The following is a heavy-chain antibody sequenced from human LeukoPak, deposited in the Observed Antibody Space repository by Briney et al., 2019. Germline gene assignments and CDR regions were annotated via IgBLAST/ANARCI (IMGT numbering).Heavy chain of an antibody. V-gene: IGHV6-1*01. CDR2: TYYRSNWYN. Sequence: SQTLSLTCAISGDRVSSNNAAWNWIRQSPSRGLEWLGRTYYRSNWYNNYAISVKSRITINPDTSKNQFSLHLNSVTPEDTAVYYCARGAVAIADAGFDIWGQGTMVTVSS. CDR3: ARGAVAIADAGFDI. J-gene: IGHJ3*02. CDR1: GDRVSSNNAA. D-gene: IGHD2-21*01.